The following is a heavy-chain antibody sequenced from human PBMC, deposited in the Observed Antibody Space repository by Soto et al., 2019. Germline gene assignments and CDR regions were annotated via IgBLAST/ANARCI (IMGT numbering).Heavy chain of an antibody. V-gene: IGHV3-30-3*02. D-gene: IGHD4-4*01. Sequence: PGGSLRLSCAASGFTFSSYAMHWVRQAPGKGLEWVAVISYDGSNKYYADSVKGRFTISRDNSKNTLYLDMNSLRAEDTAVYYCAKSLDIHYKNWFDPWGQGTLVTVSS. CDR2: ISYDGSNK. CDR1: GFTFSSYA. J-gene: IGHJ5*02. CDR3: AKSLDIHYKNWFDP.